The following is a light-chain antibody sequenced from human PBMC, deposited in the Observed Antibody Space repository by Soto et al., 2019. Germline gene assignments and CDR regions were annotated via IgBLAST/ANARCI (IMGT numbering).Light chain of an antibody. CDR1: QTISRTY. Sequence: EIVLTQSPGTLSLSPGERATLSCRASQTISRTYIAWYQHKRGQPTRLLIFAASSRATGIPDRLSGSGSGTDFSLTISGLEPEDSAVYFCQQFVTSPYTFGPGTKVDIK. CDR3: QQFVTSPYT. J-gene: IGKJ3*01. CDR2: AAS. V-gene: IGKV3-20*01.